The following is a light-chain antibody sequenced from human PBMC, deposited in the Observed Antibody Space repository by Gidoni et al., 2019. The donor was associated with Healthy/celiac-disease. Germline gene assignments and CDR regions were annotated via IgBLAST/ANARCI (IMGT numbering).Light chain of an antibody. V-gene: IGKV4-1*01. CDR1: QSVLYSSNNKNY. CDR3: QQYYSTPPLT. J-gene: IGKJ4*01. CDR2: WAS. Sequence: DIVMTQSPDSLAVSLGERATINCKSSQSVLYSSNNKNYLAWYQQKPGQPPKLLIYWASTRESGVPDRFSGRGSGTDFTLTISSLQAEDVAVYYCQQYYSTPPLTFGGGTKVEIE.